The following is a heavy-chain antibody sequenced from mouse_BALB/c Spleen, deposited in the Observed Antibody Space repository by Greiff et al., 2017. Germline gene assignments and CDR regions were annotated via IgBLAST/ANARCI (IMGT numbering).Heavy chain of an antibody. CDR1: GFNIKDTY. D-gene: IGHD1-1*01. Sequence: VQLQQSGAELVKPGASVKLSCTASGFNIKDTYMHWVKQRPEQGLEWIGRIDPANGNTKYDPKFQGKATITADTSSNTAYLQLSSLTSEDTAVYYCASASSREDAMDYWGQGTSVTVSS. CDR2: IDPANGNT. J-gene: IGHJ4*01. V-gene: IGHV14-3*02. CDR3: ASASSREDAMDY.